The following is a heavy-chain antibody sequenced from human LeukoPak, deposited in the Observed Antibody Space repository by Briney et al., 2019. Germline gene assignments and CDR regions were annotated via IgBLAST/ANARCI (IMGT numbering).Heavy chain of an antibody. V-gene: IGHV1-18*01. J-gene: IGHJ4*02. CDR3: ARGGTSGWRTPNDDY. CDR2: ISAYNGNT. Sequence: ASVKVSCKASGYTFTSYGISWVRQAPGQGLEWMGWISAYNGNTNYAQMLQGRVTMTTDTSTSTAYMELRSLRSDDTAIYYCARGGTSGWRTPNDDYWGQGTLVTVSP. D-gene: IGHD6-19*01. CDR1: GYTFTSYG.